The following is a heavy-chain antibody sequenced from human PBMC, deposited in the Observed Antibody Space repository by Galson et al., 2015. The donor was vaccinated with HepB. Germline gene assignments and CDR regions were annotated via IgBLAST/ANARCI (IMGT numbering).Heavy chain of an antibody. CDR1: GFTFNTYS. J-gene: IGHJ6*02. Sequence: SLRLSCAASGFTFNTYSMNWVRQAPGKGLEWVASIASGSNYIYYADSVKGRFTISSDNAKSSLFLQMNSLRVDDTAVYFCAKEVGKVRFLDAMDVWGQGTTVTVSS. CDR3: AKEVGKVRFLDAMDV. D-gene: IGHD3-10*01. V-gene: IGHV3-21*01. CDR2: IASGSNYI.